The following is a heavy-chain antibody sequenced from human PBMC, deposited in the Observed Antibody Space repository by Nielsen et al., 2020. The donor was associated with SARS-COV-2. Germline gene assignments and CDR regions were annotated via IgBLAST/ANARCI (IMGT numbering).Heavy chain of an antibody. J-gene: IGHJ3*02. Sequence: GESLKISCAASGFTLTTSAMSWVRQAPGKGLEWVSAISGSGGATYYADSVQGRFTISRDSAKNSLYLQMNSLRAEDTAVYYCARGTSEADVFDIWGQGTMVTVSS. CDR2: ISGSGGAT. CDR1: GFTLTTSA. V-gene: IGHV3-23*01. CDR3: ARGTSEADVFDI.